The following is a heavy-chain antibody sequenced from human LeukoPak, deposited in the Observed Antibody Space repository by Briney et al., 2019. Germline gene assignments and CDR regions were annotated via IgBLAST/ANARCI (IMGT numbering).Heavy chain of an antibody. CDR1: GGTFSSYV. J-gene: IGHJ5*02. V-gene: IGHV1-69*13. CDR3: ARAEGGLSSLNGGSWGIDR. Sequence: SVTVSCKASGGTFSSYVISWVRQAPGQGLEWMGGGIPIFGTHNYAHKFQGRITITADQSTSTAYMELSSLRSEDTGVYYCARAEGGLSSLNGGSWGIDRWRQPTQVTDSS. CDR2: GIPIFGTH. D-gene: IGHD2-15*01.